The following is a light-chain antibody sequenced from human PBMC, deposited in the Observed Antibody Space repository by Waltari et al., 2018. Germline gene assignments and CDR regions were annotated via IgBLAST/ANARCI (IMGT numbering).Light chain of an antibody. J-gene: IGLJ2*01. CDR3: QAWDSSTHVV. V-gene: IGLV3-1*01. Sequence: SYELTQPPSVSVSPGQTASITCSGDTLGDKYACWYPQKPGQSPVLVIYQDRKRPSGIPERFSGSNSGNTATLTISGTQAMDEADYYCQAWDSSTHVVFGGGTKLTVL. CDR1: TLGDKY. CDR2: QDR.